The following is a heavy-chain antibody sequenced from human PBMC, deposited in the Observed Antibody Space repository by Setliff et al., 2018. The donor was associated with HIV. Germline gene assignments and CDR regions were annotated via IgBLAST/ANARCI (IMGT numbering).Heavy chain of an antibody. V-gene: IGHV4-30-4*08. J-gene: IGHJ4*02. CDR3: ARYSTLTTNFDY. CDR1: GGSISSGDYY. CDR2: IYYSGST. D-gene: IGHD4-17*01. Sequence: TLSLTCTVSGGSISSGDYYWSWIRQLPGKGLEWIGYIYYSGSTYYNPSLKSRVTISVDTSKNQFSLKLSSVTAADTAVYYCARYSTLTTNFDYWGQGTQVTVSS.